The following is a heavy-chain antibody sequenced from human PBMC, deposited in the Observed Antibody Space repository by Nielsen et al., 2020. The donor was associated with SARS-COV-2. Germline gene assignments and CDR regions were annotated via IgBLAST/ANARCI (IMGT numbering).Heavy chain of an antibody. Sequence: GGSLRLSCTASGFSFDDYAMHWVRQAPGKGLEWVSGISWNSGSIGYADSVKGRFTISRDNAKNSLYLQMNSLHQGPIGLPPGTLLQEHLWG. J-gene: IGHJ6*01. CDR1: GFSFDDYA. CDR2: ISWNSGSI. CDR3: TLLQEHL. V-gene: IGHV3-9*01.